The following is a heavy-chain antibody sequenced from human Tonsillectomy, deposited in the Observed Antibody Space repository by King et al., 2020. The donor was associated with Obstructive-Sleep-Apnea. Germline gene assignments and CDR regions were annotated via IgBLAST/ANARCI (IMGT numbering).Heavy chain of an antibody. CDR2: IDWDDDK. D-gene: IGHD5-18*01. Sequence: VTLKESGPALVKPTQTLTLTCTFSGFSLSTSGMCVSWIRQPPGKALEWLARIDWDDDKYYTTSLQTRLTISKDTSKNQVVLKMTNLDPVDTATYYCARDRPSVDTAIPRLDYWGQGTLVTVSS. V-gene: IGHV2-70*11. J-gene: IGHJ4*02. CDR1: GFSLSTSGMC. CDR3: ARDRPSVDTAIPRLDY.